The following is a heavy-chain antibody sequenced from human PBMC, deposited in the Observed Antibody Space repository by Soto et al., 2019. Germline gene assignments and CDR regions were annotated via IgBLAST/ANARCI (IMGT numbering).Heavy chain of an antibody. J-gene: IGHJ3*02. CDR1: GFTFSNAW. CDR3: TTDSDRLVTDDAFDI. V-gene: IGHV3-15*01. Sequence: EVQLVESGGGLVKPGGSLRLSCAASGFTFSNAWMSWVRQAPGKGLEWVGRIKSKTDGGTTDYAAPVKGRFTISRDDSKNTLYLQMNSLKTEDTAVYYCTTDSDRLVTDDAFDIWGQGTMVTVSS. D-gene: IGHD2-21*02. CDR2: IKSKTDGGTT.